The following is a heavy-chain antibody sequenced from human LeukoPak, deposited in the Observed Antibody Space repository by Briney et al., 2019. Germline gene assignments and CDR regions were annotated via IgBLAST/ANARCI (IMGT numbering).Heavy chain of an antibody. V-gene: IGHV4-39*01. CDR2: IYYSGST. D-gene: IGHD3-9*01. CDR1: GGSISSSSYY. Sequence: SETLSLTCTVSGGSISSSSYYWGWIRQPPGTGLEWIGSIYYSGSTYYNPSLKSRVTISVDTSKNQFSLKLSSVTAADTAVYYCARRAAYYDILTGYPGPFDYWGQGTLVTVSS. CDR3: ARRAAYYDILTGYPGPFDY. J-gene: IGHJ4*02.